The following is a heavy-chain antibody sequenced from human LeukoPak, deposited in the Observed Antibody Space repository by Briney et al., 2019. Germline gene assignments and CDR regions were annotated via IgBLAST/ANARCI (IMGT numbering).Heavy chain of an antibody. CDR3: VRARPFRYSGCDLYYMDV. Sequence: ASVKVSCKASGGTFSNYATSWVRQAPGQGLEWMGGIIPIFGTADYAQKFQGRVTITAVESTSTVYMELSSLRSEDTAVYYCVRARPFRYSGCDLYYMDVWGKGTTVTVSS. D-gene: IGHD5-12*01. CDR2: IIPIFGTA. J-gene: IGHJ6*03. V-gene: IGHV1-69*13. CDR1: GGTFSNYA.